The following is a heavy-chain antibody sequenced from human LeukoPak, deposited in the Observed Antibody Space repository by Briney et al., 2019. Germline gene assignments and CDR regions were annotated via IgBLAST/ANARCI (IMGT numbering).Heavy chain of an antibody. J-gene: IGHJ5*02. CDR3: ARESVGAAADISWFDP. CDR2: INPNSGGT. D-gene: IGHD6-13*01. V-gene: IGHV1-2*02. Sequence: ASVKVSCKASGYTFTGYYIHWMREAPGQGLEWMGWINPNSGGTNYAQKFQGRVTMTRDTSISTAYMELSRLRSDDTAVYYCARESVGAAADISWFDPWGQGTLVTVSS. CDR1: GYTFTGYY.